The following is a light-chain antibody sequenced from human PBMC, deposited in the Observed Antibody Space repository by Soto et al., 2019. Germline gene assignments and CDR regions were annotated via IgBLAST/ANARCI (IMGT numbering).Light chain of an antibody. V-gene: IGKV3-15*01. J-gene: IGKJ1*01. CDR3: QQYNNWPPA. Sequence: EIVLTQSPGTLSLSPGERATLSCRASQSVDSTYLAWYQQKPGQAPRLLIYGASTRATGIPARFSGSGSGTEFTLTISSLQSEDFAVYYCQQYNNWPPAFGQGTKVDIK. CDR2: GAS. CDR1: QSVDST.